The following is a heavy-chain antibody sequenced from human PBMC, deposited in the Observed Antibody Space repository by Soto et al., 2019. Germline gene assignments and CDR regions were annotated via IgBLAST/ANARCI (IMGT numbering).Heavy chain of an antibody. J-gene: IGHJ4*02. CDR2: ISSNGGST. Sequence: EVQLVESGGGLVQPGGSLRLSCAASGFTFSSYAMHWVRQAPGKGLEYVSAISSNGGSTYYANSVKGRFTISRDNSKNTLYLQMGSRRAEDMAVYYCARRDGYNFDYWGQGTLVTVSS. D-gene: IGHD5-12*01. CDR1: GFTFSSYA. CDR3: ARRDGYNFDY. V-gene: IGHV3-64*01.